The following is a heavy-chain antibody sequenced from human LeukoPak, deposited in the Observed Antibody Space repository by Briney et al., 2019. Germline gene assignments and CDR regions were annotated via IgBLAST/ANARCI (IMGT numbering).Heavy chain of an antibody. V-gene: IGHV3-23*01. CDR3: AKRPSPGNHYYFDY. J-gene: IGHJ4*02. Sequence: GGSLRLSCAASGFTVSTYAMSWVRQAPGKGLEWVSSIRGSGSSTYYADSVKGRFTISRDNSRNTLYLEMNSLRVEDTAVYYCAKRPSPGNHYYFDYWGQGALVTVSS. CDR2: IRGSGSST. CDR1: GFTVSTYA. D-gene: IGHD4-23*01.